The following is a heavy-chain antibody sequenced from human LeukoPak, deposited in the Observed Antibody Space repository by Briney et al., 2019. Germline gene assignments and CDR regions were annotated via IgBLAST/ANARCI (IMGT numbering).Heavy chain of an antibody. CDR1: GFPFSAYY. D-gene: IGHD7-27*01. J-gene: IGHJ6*04. Sequence: GSLRLSCAASGFPFSAYYMSWLRQAPGKGLEWISHISGSGDTIYYADSVKGRFTISRDNTKNSLYLQMNSLRAEDTAVYYCARGNWGPDYWGKGTTVTVSS. V-gene: IGHV3-11*04. CDR3: ARGNWGPDY. CDR2: ISGSGDTI.